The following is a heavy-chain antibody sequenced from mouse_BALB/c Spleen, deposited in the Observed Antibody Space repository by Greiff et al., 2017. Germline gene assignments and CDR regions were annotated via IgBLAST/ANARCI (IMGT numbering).Heavy chain of an antibody. CDR3: AREDYYGTFDY. J-gene: IGHJ2*01. CDR1: GFNIKDTY. D-gene: IGHD1-1*01. V-gene: IGHV14-3*02. Sequence: DVKLVESGAELVKPGASVKLSCTASGFNIKDTYMHWVKQRPEQGLEWIGRIDPANGNTKYDPKFQGKATITADTSSNTAYLQLSSLTSEDTAGYYCAREDYYGTFDYWGQGTTLTVSS. CDR2: IDPANGNT.